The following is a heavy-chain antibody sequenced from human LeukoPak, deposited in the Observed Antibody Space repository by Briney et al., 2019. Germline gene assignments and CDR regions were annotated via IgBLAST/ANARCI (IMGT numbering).Heavy chain of an antibody. J-gene: IGHJ4*02. CDR1: GFTFTTYG. CDR3: AREERYYDSSGFPLYFDY. CDR2: IWDDGSQK. V-gene: IGHV3-33*01. Sequence: GGSLRLSCAASGFTFTTYGMHWVRQAPGMGLEWVAFIWDDGSQKYYVDSVKGRFTISRDNSENTLYLEMNTLRAEDSAVYYCAREERYYDSSGFPLYFDYWGQGTLVTVSS. D-gene: IGHD3-22*01.